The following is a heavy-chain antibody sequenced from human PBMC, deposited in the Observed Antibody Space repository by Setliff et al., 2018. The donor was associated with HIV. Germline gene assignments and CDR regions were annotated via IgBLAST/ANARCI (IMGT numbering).Heavy chain of an antibody. CDR3: ARGGGRETYLENY. CDR2: IYYSGST. CDR1: GGSISSHY. J-gene: IGHJ4*02. V-gene: IGHV4-59*11. D-gene: IGHD1-26*01. Sequence: SETLSLTCTVSGGSISSHYWSWIRQPPGKGLEWIGSIYYSGSTNYNPSLKSRVTMSVDTSRNQFSLKLSSVTAADTAVYYCARGGGRETYLENYWGQGTPVTVSS.